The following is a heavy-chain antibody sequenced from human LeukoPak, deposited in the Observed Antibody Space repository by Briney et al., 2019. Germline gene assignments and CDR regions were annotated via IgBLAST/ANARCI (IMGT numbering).Heavy chain of an antibody. CDR1: GGSIRSYY. V-gene: IGHV4-4*07. CDR2: IYTSGST. J-gene: IGHJ3*02. Sequence: SETLSLTCTVAGGSIRSYYWSWIRQPAGKGLEWIGRIYTSGSTNYIPSLKSRLTISVDTSKNQFSLRLSSVTAADTAVYYCARVALGSAFDIWGQGTMVTVSS. D-gene: IGHD7-27*01. CDR3: ARVALGSAFDI.